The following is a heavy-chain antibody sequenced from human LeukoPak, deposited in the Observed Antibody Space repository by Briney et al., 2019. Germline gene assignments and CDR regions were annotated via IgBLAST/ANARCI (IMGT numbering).Heavy chain of an antibody. CDR3: ARWNEGFDF. J-gene: IGHJ4*02. CDR1: GGSISNYF. CDR2: MSYSGST. V-gene: IGHV4-59*01. Sequence: SETLSLTCTVSGGSISNYFWSWIRQPPGRGLEWIGYMSYSGSTNYSPSLKSRVTISEDTSKNQLSLKLYSVTAADTAVYYCARWNEGFDFWGQGTLVTVSS. D-gene: IGHD1-1*01.